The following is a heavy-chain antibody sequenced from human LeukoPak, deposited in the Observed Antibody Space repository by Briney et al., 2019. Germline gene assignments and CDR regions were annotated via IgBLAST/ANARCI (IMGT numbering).Heavy chain of an antibody. J-gene: IGHJ4*02. CDR2: INNDGSST. D-gene: IGHD1-7*01. V-gene: IGHV3-74*01. CDR3: ARGGWGTAIDY. Sequence: GGSLRLSCAASGFTFSGYWMHWVRQAPGKGLVWVSRINNDGSSTTYADSVKGRFTISRDNAKNTLDLQMNRLAGEDTAVYYCARGGWGTAIDYLGQGTLVTVSS. CDR1: GFTFSGYW.